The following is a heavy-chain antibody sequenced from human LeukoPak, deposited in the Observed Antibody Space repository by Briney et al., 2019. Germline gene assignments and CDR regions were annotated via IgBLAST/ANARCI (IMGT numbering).Heavy chain of an antibody. V-gene: IGHV4-61*02. J-gene: IGHJ4*02. CDR3: AREITSGLYLLDY. Sequence: SETLSLTCAVSGGSIISISYYWNWIRQPAGKGLEWIGRIYTSGSTNYNPSLKSRVTMSVDTSKNQFSLKLNSVTAADTAVYYCAREITSGLYLLDYWGQGTLVTVSS. D-gene: IGHD3-16*02. CDR1: GGSIISISYY. CDR2: IYTSGST.